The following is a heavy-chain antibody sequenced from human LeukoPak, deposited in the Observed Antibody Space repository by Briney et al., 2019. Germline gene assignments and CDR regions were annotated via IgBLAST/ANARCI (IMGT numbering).Heavy chain of an antibody. CDR3: ARPWGDGYNHFGF. CDR2: IYPGDSDT. V-gene: IGHV5-51*01. D-gene: IGHD5-24*01. CDR1: GYSFTNYW. J-gene: IGHJ4*02. Sequence: GESLKISCKGSGYSFTNYWIGRVRQMPGKGLEWMGIIYPGDSDTRYSPSFQGQVTISADKSISTAYLQWSSLKASDTAMYYCARPWGDGYNHFGFWGQGTLVTVSS.